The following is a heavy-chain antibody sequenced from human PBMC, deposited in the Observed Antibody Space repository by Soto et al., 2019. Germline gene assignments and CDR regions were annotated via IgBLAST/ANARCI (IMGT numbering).Heavy chain of an antibody. V-gene: IGHV4-30-2*01. CDR3: AGMPYTSGLRFDP. D-gene: IGHD6-19*01. J-gene: IGHJ5*02. Sequence: LPLTCNMSGDSYRISTYSWSWIRQPPGKALQWIGFIYQSGVTSYNPSLVSRVSISLDRSNNQCSLKLKSVTAADTAVYFCAGMPYTSGLRFDPWGPGTLVTVSS. CDR1: GDSYRISTYS. CDR2: IYQSGVT.